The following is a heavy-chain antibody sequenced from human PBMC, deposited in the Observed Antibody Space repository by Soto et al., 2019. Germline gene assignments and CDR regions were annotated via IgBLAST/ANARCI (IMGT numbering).Heavy chain of an antibody. J-gene: IGHJ4*02. CDR1: SGCISGYY. D-gene: IGHD3-10*01. V-gene: IGHV4-59*08. CDR3: ASSSLGGLGWGSGSPFDY. CDR2: IYHTGST. Sequence: SQTLSLTCTVFSGCISGYYWSWIRQPPGKRLEYIGYIYHTGSTNYNPSLKSRVTISVDTSKNQFSLKLSSVTAADTAVYYCASSSLGGLGWGSGSPFDYWGQGALVTVSS.